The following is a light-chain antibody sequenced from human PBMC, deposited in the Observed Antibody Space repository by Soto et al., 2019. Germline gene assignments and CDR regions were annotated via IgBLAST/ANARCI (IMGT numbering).Light chain of an antibody. V-gene: IGKV2-30*02. CDR2: QVS. Sequence: EVVMTQSPLSLPVTLGQPASISSRSSQTLVHSNGDTYLQWYQQRPGQSPRRLMFQVSNRDPGVTDRFSGSGSGTDFTLNISRVAAEDNGVYYCMQGKRWPFTFRPGTKVDIK. CDR3: MQGKRWPFT. J-gene: IGKJ3*01. CDR1: QTLVHSNGDTY.